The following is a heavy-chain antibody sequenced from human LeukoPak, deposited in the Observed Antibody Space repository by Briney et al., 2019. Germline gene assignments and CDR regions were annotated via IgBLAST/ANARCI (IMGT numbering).Heavy chain of an antibody. CDR1: GGTFSSYA. V-gene: IGHV1-69*13. J-gene: IGHJ6*02. CDR3: AIQSLGYCSSTSCYTEYYYYGMDV. Sequence: SVKVSCKASGGTFSSYAISWVRQAPGQELEWMGGIIPIFGTANYAQKFQGRVTITADESTSTAYMELSSLRSEDTAVYYCAIQSLGYCSSTSCYTEYYYYGMDVWGQGTTVTVSS. CDR2: IIPIFGTA. D-gene: IGHD2-2*02.